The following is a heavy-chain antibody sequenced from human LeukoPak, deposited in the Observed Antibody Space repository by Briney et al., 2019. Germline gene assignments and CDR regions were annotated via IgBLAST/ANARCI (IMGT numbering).Heavy chain of an antibody. D-gene: IGHD3-10*01. Sequence: PGGSLRLSCAASGFTFSSYSMNWVRQAPGKGLEWVSSISSSSSYIYYADSVKGRFTISRDNSKNTLYLQMNSLRSEDTAVYYCARALGRITMVRGVNNAEKYYFDYWGQGTLVTVSS. CDR2: ISSSSSYI. V-gene: IGHV3-21*04. CDR3: ARALGRITMVRGVNNAEKYYFDY. J-gene: IGHJ4*02. CDR1: GFTFSSYS.